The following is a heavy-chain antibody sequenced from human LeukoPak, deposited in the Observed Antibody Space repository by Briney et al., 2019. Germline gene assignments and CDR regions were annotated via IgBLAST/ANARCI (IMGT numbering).Heavy chain of an antibody. D-gene: IGHD3/OR15-3a*01. CDR2: INPSSGRT. Sequence: ASVKVSGKASGYTFTSYYMNWVRQAPGQGLEWMGIINPSSGRTTYAQKFQGRVTMTRDTSTSTVYMELTSLRSEDTAVFYCARGGLPARSWFDPWGQGTLVTVSS. J-gene: IGHJ5*02. CDR1: GYTFTSYY. V-gene: IGHV1-46*01. CDR3: ARGGLPARSWFDP.